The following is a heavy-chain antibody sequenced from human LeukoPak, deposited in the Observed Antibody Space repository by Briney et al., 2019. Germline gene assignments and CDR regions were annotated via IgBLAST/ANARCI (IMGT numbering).Heavy chain of an antibody. CDR2: INPSGGST. CDR1: GYTFTSYY. V-gene: IGHV1-46*01. Sequence: ASVKVSCKASGYTFTSYYMHWVRQAPGQGLEWMGIINPSGGSTSYAQKSQGRVTMTRDTSTSTVYMELSSLRSEDTAVYYCARGTVTTPETGGDHFDYWGQGTLVTVSS. CDR3: ARGTVTTPETGGDHFDY. D-gene: IGHD4-17*01. J-gene: IGHJ4*02.